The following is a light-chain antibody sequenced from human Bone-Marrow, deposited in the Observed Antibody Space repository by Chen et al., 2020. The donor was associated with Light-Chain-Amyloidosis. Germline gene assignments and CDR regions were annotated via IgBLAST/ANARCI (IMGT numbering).Light chain of an antibody. CDR3: QVWDRSSDRPV. CDR2: DDS. J-gene: IGLJ3*02. V-gene: IGLV3-21*02. Sequence: SYVLTQPSSVSVAPGQTATIACGGNNIGSTRVHWYQQTPGQAPLLVVYDDSDRPSGIPERWSGSNSWNTATLTISGVEAGDEADYDCQVWDRSSDRPVFGGGTKLTVL. CDR1: NIGSTR.